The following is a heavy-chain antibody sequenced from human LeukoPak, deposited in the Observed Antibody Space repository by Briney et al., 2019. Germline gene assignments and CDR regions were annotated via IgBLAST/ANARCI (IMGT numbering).Heavy chain of an antibody. Sequence: SETLSLTCTVSGGSVSNFYWSWIRQPAGKGLEWIGRISTSGNTDYNPYLKSRVTMSVDTSKKQFSLKLSSVTAADTAVYYCVRRILMDVWGKGTTVTVSS. J-gene: IGHJ6*04. V-gene: IGHV4-4*07. CDR2: ISTSGNT. CDR1: GGSVSNFY. CDR3: VRRILMDV. D-gene: IGHD2-15*01.